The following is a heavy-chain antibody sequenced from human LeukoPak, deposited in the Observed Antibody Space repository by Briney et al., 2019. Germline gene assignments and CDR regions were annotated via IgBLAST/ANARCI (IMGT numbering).Heavy chain of an antibody. D-gene: IGHD1-26*01. CDR1: GGSISSYY. CDR3: ARHAIYSGGYSYWFDP. V-gene: IGHV4-59*08. J-gene: IGHJ5*02. Sequence: PADTLSLTCTVSGGSISSYYWSWIRQPPGKGLEWIAYMYNSEYTNYNPSLKSRASISVDTSKNLCSVRLSSVTAADRAVYYCARHAIYSGGYSYWFDPWGLGTLVTVSS. CDR2: MYNSEYT.